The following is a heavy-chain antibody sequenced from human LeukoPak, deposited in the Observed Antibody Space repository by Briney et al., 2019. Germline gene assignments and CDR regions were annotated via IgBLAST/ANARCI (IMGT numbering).Heavy chain of an antibody. J-gene: IGHJ4*02. Sequence: GGSLRLSCAASGFTFSSYGMHWVRQAPGKGLEWVAVISYDGSNKYYADSVKGRFTISRDNSKNTLYLQMNSLRAEDTAVYYCAFGGAAFDYWGQGTLVTVSS. V-gene: IGHV3-30*03. CDR3: AFGGAAFDY. D-gene: IGHD3-10*01. CDR1: GFTFSSYG. CDR2: ISYDGSNK.